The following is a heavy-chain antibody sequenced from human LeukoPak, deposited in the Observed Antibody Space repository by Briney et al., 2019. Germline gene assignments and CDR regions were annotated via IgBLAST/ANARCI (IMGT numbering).Heavy chain of an antibody. V-gene: IGHV5-51*01. Sequence: GESLKISCKGSGYSFTTYWIGWVRQMPGKGLEWMGIFYPGDSYTNYSPSFQGHVTISADKSISTAYLQWSGLRASDTAMYYCARGVMIRGVRYYFDYWGQGTLVTVSS. CDR2: FYPGDSYT. D-gene: IGHD3-10*01. CDR3: ARGVMIRGVRYYFDY. CDR1: GYSFTTYW. J-gene: IGHJ4*02.